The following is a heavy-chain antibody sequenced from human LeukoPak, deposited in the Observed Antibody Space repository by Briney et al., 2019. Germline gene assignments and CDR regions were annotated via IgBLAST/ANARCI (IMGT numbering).Heavy chain of an antibody. D-gene: IGHD2-15*01. V-gene: IGHV1-2*02. J-gene: IGHJ4*02. CDR3: ASPATSLRYCSGGSCSAFDY. Sequence: ASVKVSCKASGYTFTGYYMHWVRQAPGQGLEWMGWINPNSGGTNYAQKFQGRVTMTRDTSISTAYMELSRLRSDDTAVYYCASPATSLRYCSGGSCSAFDYWGQGTLVTVSS. CDR1: GYTFTGYY. CDR2: INPNSGGT.